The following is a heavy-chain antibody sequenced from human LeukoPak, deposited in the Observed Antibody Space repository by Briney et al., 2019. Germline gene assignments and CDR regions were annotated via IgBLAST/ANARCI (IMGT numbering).Heavy chain of an antibody. V-gene: IGHV7-4-1*02. D-gene: IGHD1-26*01. CDR2: INTNTGNP. Sequence: ASVKVSCKASGYTFTSYAMNWVRQAPGQGLEWMGWINTNTGNPAYAQGFTGRFVFSLDTSVSTAYLQISSLKAEDTAVYYCARFPPSGSHPYSYYGMDVWGQGTTVTVSS. CDR1: GYTFTSYA. J-gene: IGHJ6*02. CDR3: ARFPPSGSHPYSYYGMDV.